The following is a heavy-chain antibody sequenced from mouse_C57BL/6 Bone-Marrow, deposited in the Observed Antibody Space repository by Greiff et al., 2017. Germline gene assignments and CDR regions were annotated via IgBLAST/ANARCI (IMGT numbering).Heavy chain of an antibody. CDR3: AREADGYLYWYFDV. J-gene: IGHJ1*03. CDR1: GYTFTSYW. CDR2: IDPSDSYT. D-gene: IGHD2-3*01. V-gene: IGHV1-69*01. Sequence: QVQLQQPGAELVMPGASVKLSCKASGYTFTSYWMHWVKQRPGQGLEWIGEIDPSDSYTNYNQKFKGKSTLTVDKSSSTAYMQLSSLTSEDSAVYYGAREADGYLYWYFDVWGTGTTVTVSS.